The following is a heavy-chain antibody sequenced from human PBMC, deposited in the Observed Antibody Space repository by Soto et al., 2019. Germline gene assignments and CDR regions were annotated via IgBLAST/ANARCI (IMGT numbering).Heavy chain of an antibody. Sequence: QVPLVESGGGVVQPGGSLRLSCAASGFTFSSYAMHWARQAPGKGLEWMAVIWYDGSRKHYADSLKGRFTISRDNPKNTLYLEMNSLRVEDTAVYYCARGIHYYESHGYGPGAYWGQGTLDSVSS. J-gene: IGHJ4*02. D-gene: IGHD3-22*01. CDR1: GFTFSSYA. CDR2: IWYDGSRK. CDR3: ARGIHYYESHGYGPGAY. V-gene: IGHV3-33*01.